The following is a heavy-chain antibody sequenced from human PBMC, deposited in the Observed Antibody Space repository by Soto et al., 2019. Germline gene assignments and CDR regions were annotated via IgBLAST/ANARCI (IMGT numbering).Heavy chain of an antibody. J-gene: IGHJ6*02. CDR2: IIPIFGTA. CDR3: AAGDCSGGSCYRRPIHYYYYYGMDV. V-gene: IGHV1-69*01. Sequence: QVQLVQSGAEVKKPGSSVKVSCKASGGTFSSYAISWVRQAPGQGLEWMGGIIPIFGTANYAQKFQGSVTITADESTSTADMELSSLRSEDTAVYYCAAGDCSGGSCYRRPIHYYYYYGMDVWGQGTTVTVFS. D-gene: IGHD2-15*01. CDR1: GGTFSSYA.